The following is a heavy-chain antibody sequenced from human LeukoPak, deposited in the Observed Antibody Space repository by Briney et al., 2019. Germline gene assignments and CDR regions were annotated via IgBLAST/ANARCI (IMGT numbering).Heavy chain of an antibody. D-gene: IGHD6-19*01. V-gene: IGHV3-23*01. J-gene: IGHJ4*02. CDR2: ISGSGGDT. CDR3: AKVSPSSGWPYYFDY. CDR1: GFTFSSYA. Sequence: GGSLRLSCAASGFTFSSYAMSWVRQAPGEGLEWVSGISGSGGDTYYADPVKGRFTISRDNSKNTLYLQMNSLRAEDTAVYYCAKVSPSSGWPYYFDYWGQGTLVTVSS.